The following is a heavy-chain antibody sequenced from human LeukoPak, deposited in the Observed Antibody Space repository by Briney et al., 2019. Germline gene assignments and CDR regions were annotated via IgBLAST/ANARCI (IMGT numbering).Heavy chain of an antibody. CDR1: GFTFSSYA. CDR2: ISGSGGST. D-gene: IGHD3-22*01. J-gene: IGHJ4*02. Sequence: PGGSLRLSCAASGFTFSSYAMSWVRQAPGKGLEWVSAISGSGGSTYYADSVKGRFTISRDNSKNTLYLQMNSLRAEDTAVYYCAKGGGGYYDSSGYYGTFDYWGQGTLVTVSS. V-gene: IGHV3-23*01. CDR3: AKGGGGYYDSSGYYGTFDY.